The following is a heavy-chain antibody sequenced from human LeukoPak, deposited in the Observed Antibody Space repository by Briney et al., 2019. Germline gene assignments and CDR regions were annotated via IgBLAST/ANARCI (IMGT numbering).Heavy chain of an antibody. Sequence: GGSLRLSCAASGFTFSSYSMNWVRQAPGKGLEWVSSISSSSSYIYYADSVKGRFTISRDNAKNSLYLQMNSLRAEDTAVYYCARVCITMVRGVGGYMDVWGKGTTVTISS. J-gene: IGHJ6*03. CDR2: ISSSSSYI. V-gene: IGHV3-21*01. CDR3: ARVCITMVRGVGGYMDV. CDR1: GFTFSSYS. D-gene: IGHD3-10*01.